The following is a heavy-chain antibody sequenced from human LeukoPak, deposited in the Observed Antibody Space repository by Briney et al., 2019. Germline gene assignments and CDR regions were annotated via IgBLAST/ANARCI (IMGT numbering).Heavy chain of an antibody. Sequence: PGGSLRLSCAASGFTFSSYSMNWVRQAPGKGLEWVSSISSSSSYIYYADSVKGRFTISRDNAKNSLYLQMNSLRADDTAVYYCARGRLAKDFDYWGQGTLVAVSS. J-gene: IGHJ4*02. CDR3: ARGRLAKDFDY. CDR1: GFTFSSYS. CDR2: ISSSSSYI. D-gene: IGHD6-19*01. V-gene: IGHV3-21*06.